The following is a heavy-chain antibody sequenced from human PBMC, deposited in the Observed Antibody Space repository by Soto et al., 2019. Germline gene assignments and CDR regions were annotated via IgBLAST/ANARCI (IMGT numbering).Heavy chain of an antibody. CDR2: IIPRYGTV. V-gene: IGHV1-69*01. CDR3: ARVRVFRGVIPSHFGL. J-gene: IGHJ4*02. CDR1: GGTFNSYG. Sequence: QAHLSQSGAEVKKPGSSVTVSCKASGGTFNSYGISWVRQAPGQGLDWMGVIIPRYGTVNYAQKFQGRVWITADESTSTAYMDLNSLRSDDTAVYYCARVRVFRGVIPSHFGLWGQGTQVTVSS. D-gene: IGHD3-16*02.